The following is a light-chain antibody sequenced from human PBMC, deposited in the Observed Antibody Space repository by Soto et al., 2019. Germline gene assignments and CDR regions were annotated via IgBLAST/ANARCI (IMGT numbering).Light chain of an antibody. CDR2: DAS. CDR3: QQYDNLLLT. CDR1: QDISNY. Sequence: DIQMTQSPSSLSAPVGYRVTITCHSSQDISNYLNWYQQKPGKAPKLLIYDASNLETGVPSRFSGSGSGTDFTFTISSLQPEDIATYYCQQYDNLLLTFGGGTKVDIK. V-gene: IGKV1-33*01. J-gene: IGKJ4*01.